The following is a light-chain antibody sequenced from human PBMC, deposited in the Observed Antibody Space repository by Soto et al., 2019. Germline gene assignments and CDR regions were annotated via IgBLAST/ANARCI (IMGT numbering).Light chain of an antibody. J-gene: IGLJ1*01. CDR1: SSDVDGYNY. Sequence: QSVLTQPASVSGSPGQSITISCTGTSSDVDGYNYVSWYQQHPGKAPKLMIYDVSNRPSGVSNRFSGSKSGNTAPLTISGLQAEDEADYYCSSFTSSSTYVFGSGTKVTVL. V-gene: IGLV2-14*01. CDR3: SSFTSSSTYV. CDR2: DVS.